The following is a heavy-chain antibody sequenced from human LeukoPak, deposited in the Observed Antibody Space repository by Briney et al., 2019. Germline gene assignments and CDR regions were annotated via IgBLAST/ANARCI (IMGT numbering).Heavy chain of an antibody. V-gene: IGHV4-39*01. CDR3: ATHYVP. CDR1: GGSISGSSYY. J-gene: IGHJ4*02. Sequence: SETLSLTCTVSGGSISGSSYYWGWIRQPPGKGLEWIGSIYYSGSTYYNPSLNRRVTISVDTSKNQFSLKLNSVTATDTAAYYCATHYVPWGQGTLVTVSS. CDR2: IYYSGST. D-gene: IGHD3-10*02.